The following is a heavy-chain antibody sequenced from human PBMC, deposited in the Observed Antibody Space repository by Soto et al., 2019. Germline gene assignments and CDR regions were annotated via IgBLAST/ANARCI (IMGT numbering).Heavy chain of an antibody. CDR1: GGSISSGGYY. CDR3: ARLRIVATISEFDY. Sequence: TLSLTCTVSGGSISSGGYYWSWIRQHPGKGLEWIGYIYYSGSTYYNPSLKSRVTISVDTSKNQFSLKLSSVTAADTAVYYCARLRIVATISEFDYWGQGTLVTVSS. J-gene: IGHJ4*02. CDR2: IYYSGST. D-gene: IGHD5-12*01. V-gene: IGHV4-31*03.